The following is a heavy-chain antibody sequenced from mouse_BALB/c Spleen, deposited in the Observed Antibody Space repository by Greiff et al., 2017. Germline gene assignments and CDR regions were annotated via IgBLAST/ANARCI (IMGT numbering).Heavy chain of an antibody. Sequence: DVHLVESGGGLVQPGGSRKLSCAASGFTFSSFGMHWVRQAPEKGLEWVAYISSGSSTIYYADTVKGRFTISRDNPKNTLFLQMTSLRSEDTAMYYCARGNYMAMDYWGQGTSVTVSS. CDR1: GFTFSSFG. CDR3: ARGNYMAMDY. D-gene: IGHD2-1*01. V-gene: IGHV5-17*02. J-gene: IGHJ4*01. CDR2: ISSGSSTI.